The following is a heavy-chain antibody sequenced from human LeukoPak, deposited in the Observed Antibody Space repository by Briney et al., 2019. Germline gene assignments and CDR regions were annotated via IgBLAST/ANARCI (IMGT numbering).Heavy chain of an antibody. CDR2: IYPGDSDT. D-gene: IGHD6-6*01. Sequence: GKSLKISCKGSGYSFTSYWIGWVRQMPGKGLEWMGIIYPGDSDTRYSPSFQGQVTISADKSISTAYLQWSSLKASDTAMYYCARRDPYSSSSSGPFDPWGQGTPVTVSS. CDR1: GYSFTSYW. CDR3: ARRDPYSSSSSGPFDP. J-gene: IGHJ5*02. V-gene: IGHV5-51*01.